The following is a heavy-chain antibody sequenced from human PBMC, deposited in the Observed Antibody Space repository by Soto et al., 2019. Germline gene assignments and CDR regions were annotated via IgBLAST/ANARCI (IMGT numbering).Heavy chain of an antibody. CDR2: IYYSGIT. Sequence: PSETLSLTCTFSGLSIISYYWSWIRQPPGKGLEWIGYIYYSGITDYNPSLKSRVTISVDTSKSQFSLKLSSVTAADTAVYYCARGGGVYYFDYWGQGTLVTVSS. D-gene: IGHD2-8*02. CDR1: GLSIISYY. CDR3: ARGGGVYYFDY. V-gene: IGHV4-59*01. J-gene: IGHJ4*02.